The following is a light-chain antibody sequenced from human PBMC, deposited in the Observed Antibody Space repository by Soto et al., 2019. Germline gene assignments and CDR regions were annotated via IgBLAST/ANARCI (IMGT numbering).Light chain of an antibody. V-gene: IGKV3-20*01. Sequence: EIVLTQSPGTLSLSPGERATLSCRASQSVSSNYLAWYQQKPGQAPRLLIYGASSRATGIPDRFSGSGSGTDFTLTISSLEPEDFAVYYCQQYLTSPKTFGRGTKVDI. CDR2: GAS. CDR1: QSVSSNY. J-gene: IGKJ1*01. CDR3: QQYLTSPKT.